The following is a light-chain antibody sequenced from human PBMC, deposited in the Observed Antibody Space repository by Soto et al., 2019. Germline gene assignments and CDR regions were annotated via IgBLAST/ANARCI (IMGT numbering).Light chain of an antibody. CDR2: DSS. CDR3: QHYDHLPLS. Sequence: DIQMTQSPSSLSASVGDRVTITCQASQGINNYLNWYQQKPGKAPELLIYDSSSLKTRVPSRFSGSGSETDFTLTISSLQPDDVATYYCQHYDHLPLSFGGGTKIEIK. J-gene: IGKJ4*01. V-gene: IGKV1-33*01. CDR1: QGINNY.